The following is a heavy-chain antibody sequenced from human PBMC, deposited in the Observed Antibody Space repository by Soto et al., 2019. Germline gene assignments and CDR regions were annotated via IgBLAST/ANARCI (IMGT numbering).Heavy chain of an antibody. J-gene: IGHJ6*02. Sequence: SETLSLTCTVSGGSISSSRYYWGWIRQPPGKGLEWIGSIYYSGSTYYNPSLKSRVNISVDTSKNQFSLQLSSVTAAATAVYYCARLDGFGVVSYGMDVWGQGTTVTVSS. V-gene: IGHV4-39*01. CDR2: IYYSGST. CDR1: GGSISSSRYY. D-gene: IGHD3-3*01. CDR3: ARLDGFGVVSYGMDV.